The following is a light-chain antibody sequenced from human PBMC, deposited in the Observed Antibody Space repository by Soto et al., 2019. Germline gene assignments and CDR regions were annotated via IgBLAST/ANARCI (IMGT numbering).Light chain of an antibody. CDR1: QPISNY. J-gene: IGKJ4*01. CDR2: GAS. Sequence: DVQMTQSPSSLSASVGDRVTITCRASQPISNYLNWYQQKAGEAPKVLIFGASSLQSGVPSKFSGSGSGTDFTLTISSLQPEDFATYYCQQSYSTPLTFGGGTKVDIK. V-gene: IGKV1-39*01. CDR3: QQSYSTPLT.